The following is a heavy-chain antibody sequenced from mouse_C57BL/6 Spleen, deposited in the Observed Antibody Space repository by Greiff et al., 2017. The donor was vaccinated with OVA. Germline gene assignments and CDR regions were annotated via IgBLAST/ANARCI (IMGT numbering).Heavy chain of an antibody. D-gene: IGHD2-1*01. CDR2: ISNGGGST. CDR1: GFTFSDYY. J-gene: IGHJ4*01. CDR3: ARRGNYVWAMDY. Sequence: EVHLVESGGGLVQPGGSLKLSCAASGFTFSDYYMYWVRQTPEKRLEWVAYISNGGGSTYYPDTVKGRFTISRDNAKNTLYLQMSRLKSEDTAMYYCARRGNYVWAMDYWGQGTSVTVSS. V-gene: IGHV5-12*01.